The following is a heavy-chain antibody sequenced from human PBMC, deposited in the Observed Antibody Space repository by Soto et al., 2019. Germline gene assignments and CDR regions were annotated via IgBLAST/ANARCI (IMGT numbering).Heavy chain of an antibody. J-gene: IGHJ4*02. V-gene: IGHV5-10-1*01. CDR2: IDPSDSYT. Sequence: EVQLVQSGAEVKKPGESLRISCKGSGYSFTSYWISWVRQMPWKGLEWLGRIDPSDSYTNYSPSFQGHVTISADKSTSTGYLQWSSRTASDTAMYYCARLQAAAGDNDLTFDYWGQGTLVSVSS. D-gene: IGHD6-13*01. CDR3: ARLQAAAGDNDLTFDY. CDR1: GYSFTSYW.